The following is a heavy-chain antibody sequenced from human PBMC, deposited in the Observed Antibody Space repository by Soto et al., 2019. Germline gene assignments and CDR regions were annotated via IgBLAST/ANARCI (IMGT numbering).Heavy chain of an antibody. CDR3: ARDFVHGDHPEYFQH. CDR1: GFTVSSNY. V-gene: IGHV3-66*01. J-gene: IGHJ1*01. D-gene: IGHD4-17*01. Sequence: GGSLILSCAASGFTVSSNYMSWVRQAPGKGLEWVSVIYSGGSTYYADSVKGRFTISRDNFKNTLYLQMNSLRAEDTAVYYCARDFVHGDHPEYFQHWGQGTLVTVSS. CDR2: IYSGGST.